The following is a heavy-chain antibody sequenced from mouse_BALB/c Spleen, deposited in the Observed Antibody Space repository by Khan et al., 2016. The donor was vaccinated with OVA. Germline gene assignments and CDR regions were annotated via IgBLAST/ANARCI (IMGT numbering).Heavy chain of an antibody. CDR3: TRLAYYYDSEGFAY. J-gene: IGHJ3*01. D-gene: IGHD1-1*01. CDR2: VSTGGSYT. V-gene: IGHV5-6*01. Sequence: EVELVESGGDLVKPGGSLKLSCAASGFTFSTYGMSWVRQTPDKRLEWVATVSTGGSYTYYPDSVKGRFTISRDNAKNTLYLQMNGLKSEDTAMFYCTRLAYYYDSEGFAYWGRGTLVTVSA. CDR1: GFTFSTYG.